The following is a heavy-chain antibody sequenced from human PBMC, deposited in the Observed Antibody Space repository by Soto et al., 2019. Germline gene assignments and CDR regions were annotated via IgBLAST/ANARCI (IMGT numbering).Heavy chain of an antibody. Sequence: QLQLQESGSGLVKPSQTLSLTCAVSGDSISSAGYSWSWIRQPPGKGLEWIGYIYYSGYTFYTPSLESRVTISVDMSKNQFSLKLSSVTAADTAVYFCARSPSDTRGYNFDYWGQGTLLTVSS. CDR1: GDSISSAGYS. V-gene: IGHV4-30-2*01. CDR2: IYYSGYT. J-gene: IGHJ4*02. D-gene: IGHD3-22*01. CDR3: ARSPSDTRGYNFDY.